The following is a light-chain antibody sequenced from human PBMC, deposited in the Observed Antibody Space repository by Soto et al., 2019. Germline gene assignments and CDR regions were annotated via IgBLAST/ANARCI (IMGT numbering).Light chain of an antibody. J-gene: IGLJ3*02. V-gene: IGLV2-8*01. CDR2: EVT. CDR1: SSDVGGYNY. Sequence: QSALTQPASVSGSPGQSITISCTGTSSDVGGYNYVSWYQQQSGKAPKLMIYEVTKRPSGVPDRFSGSKSGNTASLTVSGLQAEDEANYFCSSYAGSNNLVFGGGTKLTVL. CDR3: SSYAGSNNLV.